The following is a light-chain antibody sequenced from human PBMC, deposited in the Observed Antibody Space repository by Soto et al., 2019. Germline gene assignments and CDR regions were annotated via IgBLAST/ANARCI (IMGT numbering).Light chain of an antibody. Sequence: DIPMTQSPSSLSASVGDRVTITCQASQDINNYLNWYQQKPGKAPKLLIYDASNLETGVPSRFSGSGSGTDFTFTISSLQPEDIATYYCQQYGNLLYTFGQGTKLEIK. V-gene: IGKV1-33*01. J-gene: IGKJ2*01. CDR2: DAS. CDR3: QQYGNLLYT. CDR1: QDINNY.